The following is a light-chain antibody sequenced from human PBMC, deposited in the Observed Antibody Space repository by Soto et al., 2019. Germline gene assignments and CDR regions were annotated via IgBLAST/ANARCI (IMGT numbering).Light chain of an antibody. CDR3: LLLYSVTRRV. V-gene: IGLV7-46*01. CDR2: DTN. Sequence: QAVVTQEPSLTVSPGGTVTLTCGSSTGAVTSGHFPYWFQQKPGQAPRTLIYDTNNRHSWTPARFSGSLLGGKAALTLSGAQPEDEAEYYCLLLYSVTRRVFGTGTKLTVL. J-gene: IGLJ1*01. CDR1: TGAVTSGHF.